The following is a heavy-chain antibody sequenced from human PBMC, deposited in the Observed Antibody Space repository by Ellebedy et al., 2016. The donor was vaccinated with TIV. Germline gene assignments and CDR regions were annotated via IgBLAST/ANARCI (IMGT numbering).Heavy chain of an antibody. J-gene: IGHJ4*02. CDR1: GFTFSSYA. V-gene: IGHV3-23*01. CDR2: ISGSGGST. Sequence: GESLKISXAASGFTFSSYAMSWVRQAPGKGLEWVSAISGSGGSTYYADSVKGRFTISRDNSKNTLYLQMNSLRAEDTAVYYCAKDLSWADYWGQGTLVTVSS. D-gene: IGHD1-26*01. CDR3: AKDLSWADY.